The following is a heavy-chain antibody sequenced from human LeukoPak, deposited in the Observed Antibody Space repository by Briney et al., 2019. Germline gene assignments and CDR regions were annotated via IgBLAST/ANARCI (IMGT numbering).Heavy chain of an antibody. J-gene: IGHJ4*02. Sequence: ASVEVSCKASGGTFSSYAISWVRQAPGQGLEWMGGIIPIFGTANYAQKFQGRVTITADESTSTAYMELSSLRSEDTAVYYCARFADGYYWVDYWGQGTLVTVSS. D-gene: IGHD1-20*01. CDR1: GGTFSSYA. V-gene: IGHV1-69*13. CDR3: ARFADGYYWVDY. CDR2: IIPIFGTA.